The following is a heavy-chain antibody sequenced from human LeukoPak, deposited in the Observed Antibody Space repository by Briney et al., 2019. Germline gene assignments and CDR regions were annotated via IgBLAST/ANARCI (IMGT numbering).Heavy chain of an antibody. CDR2: INTNTGNP. D-gene: IGHD3-9*01. J-gene: IGHJ6*02. CDR3: ARILQPYPYYYGMDV. Sequence: ASVKVSCKASGYTFTSYAMNWVRQAPGQGLEWMGWINTNTGNPTYAQGFTGRFVFSLDTSVSTAYLQISSLKAEDTAVYYCARILQPYPYYYGMDVWGQGTTVTVSS. CDR1: GYTFTSYA. V-gene: IGHV7-4-1*02.